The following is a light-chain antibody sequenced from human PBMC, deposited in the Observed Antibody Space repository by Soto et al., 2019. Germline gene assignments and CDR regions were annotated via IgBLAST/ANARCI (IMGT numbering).Light chain of an antibody. CDR2: QAS. Sequence: DIQMTQSPSTLSASVGDRVTITCRASQSISIWLAWYQQKPGKALKVLIYQASGLKSGVPSRFIGGGAGTHVPRTSSGLQPDGFANCYCQQYRNYPFTFGPGTKV. CDR3: QQYRNYPFT. CDR1: QSISIW. J-gene: IGKJ3*01. V-gene: IGKV1-5*03.